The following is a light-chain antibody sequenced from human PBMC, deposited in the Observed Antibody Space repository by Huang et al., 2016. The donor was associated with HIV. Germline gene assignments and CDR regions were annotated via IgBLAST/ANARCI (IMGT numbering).Light chain of an antibody. CDR2: GAS. V-gene: IGKV3D-15*01. Sequence: EIVMTQSPATLSVSPGERATLACRASQGVSNNIAWYQQQPCQTPRLLIHGASTRATGIAAKFSGRGSGTDFTLTITSLQPEDSAVYYCQHYNNWPPWTFGPGTQVEI. CDR1: QGVSNN. J-gene: IGKJ1*01. CDR3: QHYNNWPPWT.